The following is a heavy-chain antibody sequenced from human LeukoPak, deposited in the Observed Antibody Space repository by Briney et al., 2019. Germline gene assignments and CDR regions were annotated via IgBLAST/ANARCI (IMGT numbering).Heavy chain of an antibody. D-gene: IGHD6-19*01. J-gene: IGHJ4*02. V-gene: IGHV3-11*06. CDR3: AKELAVVGQGIFDY. Sequence: GGSLRLSCAASGFTFSDYYMSWIRQAPGKGLEWVSYISSSSSYTNYADSVKGRFTISRDNAKNSLYLQMNSLRADDTAVYYCAKELAVVGQGIFDYWGQGTLVTVSS. CDR2: ISSSSSYT. CDR1: GFTFSDYY.